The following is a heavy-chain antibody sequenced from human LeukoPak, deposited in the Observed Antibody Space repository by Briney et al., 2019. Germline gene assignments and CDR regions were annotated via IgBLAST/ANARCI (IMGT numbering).Heavy chain of an antibody. V-gene: IGHV3-48*01. J-gene: IGHJ6*03. D-gene: IGHD5-18*01. CDR2: ISSSSSTI. Sequence: GGSLRLSCAASGFTFSSYSMNWVRQAPGKGLEWVSYISSSSSTIYYADSVKGRFTISRDNAKNSLYLQMNSLRAEDTAVYYCARDSYSSNLLNYYYYYMDVWGKGTTVTVSS. CDR3: ARDSYSSNLLNYYYYYMDV. CDR1: GFTFSSYS.